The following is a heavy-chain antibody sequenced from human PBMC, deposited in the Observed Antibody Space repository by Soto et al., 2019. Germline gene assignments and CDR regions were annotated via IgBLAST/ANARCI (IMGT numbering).Heavy chain of an antibody. Sequence: PGGSLRLSCAASGFTFSSYAMHWVRQAPGKGLEWVAVISYDGSNKYYADSVKGRFTISRDNSKNTLYLQMNSLRAEDTAVYYCAKDTSPQVAELLGYWGQGTLVTVSS. CDR3: AKDTSPQVAELLGY. V-gene: IGHV3-30-3*01. CDR1: GFTFSSYA. J-gene: IGHJ4*02. D-gene: IGHD3-10*01. CDR2: ISYDGSNK.